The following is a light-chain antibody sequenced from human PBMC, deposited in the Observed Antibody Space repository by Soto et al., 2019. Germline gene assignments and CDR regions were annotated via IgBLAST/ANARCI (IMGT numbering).Light chain of an antibody. CDR3: SSYTAFSTWV. Sequence: QSPLTQPDSVSGSVGQSSTISWTGTSRDVGGFDYVSWYQHHPGTAPRLMIYGVYNRPSGVSNRISASKSGPMASLTISGLQPEDEADYYCSSYTAFSTWVFGGGTKVTVL. V-gene: IGLV2-14*01. CDR2: GVY. CDR1: SRDVGGFDY. J-gene: IGLJ3*02.